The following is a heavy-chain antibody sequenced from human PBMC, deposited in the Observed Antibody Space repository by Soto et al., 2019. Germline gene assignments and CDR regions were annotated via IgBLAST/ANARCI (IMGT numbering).Heavy chain of an antibody. D-gene: IGHD1-26*01. CDR3: AKDRYSGSSRPYYFDY. CDR1: GFTFSSYA. J-gene: IGHJ4*02. V-gene: IGHV3-23*01. CDR2: ISGSGGST. Sequence: GGSLRLSCAASGFTFSSYAMSWVRQAPGKGLEWVSAISGSGGSTYYADSVKGRFTISRDNSKNTLYLQMNSLRAEDTAVYYCAKDRYSGSSRPYYFDYWGQGTLVTVSS.